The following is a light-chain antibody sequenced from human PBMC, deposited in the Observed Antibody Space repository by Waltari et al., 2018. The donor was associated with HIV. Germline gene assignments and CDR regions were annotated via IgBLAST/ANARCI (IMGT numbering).Light chain of an antibody. J-gene: IGLJ3*02. CDR2: DVT. CDR1: SSDVGGYNY. V-gene: IGLV2-23*02. CDR3: CSYAGSGTWV. Sequence: QSALTQPASVSGSPGPSITISCTGTSSDVGGYNYFSWYQQHPGKAPKLMFYDVTKRPSGVSNRFSGSKSGNTASLTISGLQAEDEADYYCCSYAGSGTWVFGGGTKLTVL.